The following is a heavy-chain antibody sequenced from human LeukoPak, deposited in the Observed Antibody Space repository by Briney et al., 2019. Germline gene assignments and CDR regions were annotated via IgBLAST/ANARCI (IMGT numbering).Heavy chain of an antibody. Sequence: PGGSLRLSCAASGFIFSNYGMHWVRQAPGKRLEWVAVIWNDGSETFHADSVKGRFGIARDNSKNTLYLQMNSLRAEDTAVYFCARDMGRAWYGPPDYWGQGTLVTVSS. CDR2: IWNDGSET. V-gene: IGHV3-33*01. CDR3: ARDMGRAWYGPPDY. CDR1: GFIFSNYG. D-gene: IGHD6-13*01. J-gene: IGHJ4*02.